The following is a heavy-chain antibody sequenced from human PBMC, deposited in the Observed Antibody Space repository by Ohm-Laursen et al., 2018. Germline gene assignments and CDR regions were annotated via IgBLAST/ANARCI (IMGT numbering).Heavy chain of an antibody. V-gene: IGHV1-8*02. Sequence: SSVKVSCKASGYTFTGYYMHWVRQAPGQGLEWMGWMNPNSGNTGYAQKFQGRVTMTRNTSISTVYMELSSLRSEDTAVYYCATGRSGYYAVDYWGQGTLATVSS. D-gene: IGHD3-3*01. J-gene: IGHJ4*02. CDR1: GYTFTGYY. CDR3: ATGRSGYYAVDY. CDR2: MNPNSGNT.